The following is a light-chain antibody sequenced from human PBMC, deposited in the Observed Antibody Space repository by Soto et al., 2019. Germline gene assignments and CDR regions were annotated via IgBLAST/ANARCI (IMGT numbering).Light chain of an antibody. V-gene: IGLV1-40*01. J-gene: IGLJ2*01. Sequence: QSVLTQPPSLSGAPGQNIIISCTGGGSNIGAGFDVHWYQQLPGTAPKLLIYGNTNRPSGVPDRFSGSKSGASASLVITGLHADDEADYYCQSSATGLSGPVVLGGGTKL. CDR2: GNT. CDR1: GSNIGAGFD. CDR3: QSSATGLSGPVV.